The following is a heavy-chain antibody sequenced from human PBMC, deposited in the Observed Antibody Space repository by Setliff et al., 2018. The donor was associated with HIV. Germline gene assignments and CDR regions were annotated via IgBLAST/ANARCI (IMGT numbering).Heavy chain of an antibody. CDR3: PLTSNWYYYFYYGVDV. CDR1: GGSISSGGYY. CDR2: IYYSGST. Sequence: SETLSLTCTVSGGSISSGGYYWSWIRQHPGKGLEWIGYIYYSGSTYYNPSLKSRVTISVDTSKNQFSLNLSSVTAADTAVYYCPLTSNWYYYFYYGVDVWGQGTTVTVSS. V-gene: IGHV4-31*03. J-gene: IGHJ6*02. D-gene: IGHD2-2*01.